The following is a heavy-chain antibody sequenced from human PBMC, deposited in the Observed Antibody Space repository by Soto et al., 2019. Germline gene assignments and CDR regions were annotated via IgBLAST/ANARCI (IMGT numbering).Heavy chain of an antibody. CDR3: ASSPPGYYIENWFDP. CDR1: GYTFTIYG. J-gene: IGHJ5*02. V-gene: IGHV1-18*01. CDR2: ISAYNGNT. D-gene: IGHD3-22*01. Sequence: QVQLVQSGAEVKKPGASVKVSCKASGYTFTIYGISWVRQAPGQGLEWMGWISAYNGNTNYAQKVQGRVTMTTDTSTSTAYMELRSLRSDDTAVYYCASSPPGYYIENWFDPWGQGTLVTVSS.